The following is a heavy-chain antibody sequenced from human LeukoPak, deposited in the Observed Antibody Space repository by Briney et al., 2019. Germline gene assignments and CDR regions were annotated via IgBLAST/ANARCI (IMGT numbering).Heavy chain of an antibody. D-gene: IGHD6-13*01. CDR3: ARARRSGSSWYSLDY. CDR1: GYTFTSYG. V-gene: IGHV1-18*01. Sequence: GASVKVSCKASGYTFTSYGISWVRQAPGQGLEWMGGISAYNGNTNYAQKLQGRVTMTTDTSTSTAYMELRSLRSEDTAVYYCARARRSGSSWYSLDYWGQGTLVTVSS. CDR2: ISAYNGNT. J-gene: IGHJ4*02.